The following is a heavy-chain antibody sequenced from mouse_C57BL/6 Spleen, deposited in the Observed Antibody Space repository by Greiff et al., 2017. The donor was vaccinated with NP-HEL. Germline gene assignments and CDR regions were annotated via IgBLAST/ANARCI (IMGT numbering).Heavy chain of an antibody. Sequence: EVKLMESGPELVKPGASVKISCKASGYSFTGYYMNWVKQSPEKSLEWIGEINPSTGGTTYNQKFKAKATLTVDKSSSTAYMQLKSLTSEDSAVYYCARSDYDGAWFAYWGQGTLVTVSA. D-gene: IGHD2-4*01. CDR1: GYSFTGYY. CDR2: INPSTGGT. CDR3: ARSDYDGAWFAY. V-gene: IGHV1-42*01. J-gene: IGHJ3*01.